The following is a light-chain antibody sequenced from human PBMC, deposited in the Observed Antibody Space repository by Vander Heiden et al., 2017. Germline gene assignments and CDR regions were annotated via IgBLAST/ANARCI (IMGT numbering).Light chain of an antibody. V-gene: IGKV1-39*01. J-gene: IGKJ1*01. CDR2: ASS. CDR1: QSIDSS. Sequence: IQMTQSPSSLSASVGDSVTITCRASQSIDSSLSWYQQKPGKAPKVLIYASSSLPGGVPSRFSGTGSGTDFTLTISPLQPEDIATYYCQQTYGSPPWPFGQGTKVQVK. CDR3: QQTYGSPPWP.